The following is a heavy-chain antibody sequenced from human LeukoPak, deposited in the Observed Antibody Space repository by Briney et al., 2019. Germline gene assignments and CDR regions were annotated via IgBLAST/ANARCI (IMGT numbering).Heavy chain of an antibody. Sequence: SQTLSLTCAISGDSVSTNTAAWSWIRQSPSRGLEWLGRTYFRFKWYSDYAVSVKSRITIDSDTSKNQFSLKLSSVTAADTAVYYCASGPPTGYSYVYWGQGTLVTVSS. CDR2: TYFRFKWYS. J-gene: IGHJ4*02. CDR1: GDSVSTNTAA. D-gene: IGHD5-18*01. V-gene: IGHV6-1*01. CDR3: ASGPPTGYSYVY.